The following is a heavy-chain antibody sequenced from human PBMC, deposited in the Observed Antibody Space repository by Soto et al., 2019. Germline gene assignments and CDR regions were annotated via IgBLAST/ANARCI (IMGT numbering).Heavy chain of an antibody. V-gene: IGHV3-30-3*01. CDR3: ARVSSSWYENNY. D-gene: IGHD6-13*01. J-gene: IGHJ4*02. CDR1: GFTFSSYA. CDR2: ISYDGSNK. Sequence: GGSLRLSCAASGFTFSSYAMHWVRQAPGKGLEWVAVISYDGSNKYYADSVKGRFTISRDNSKNTLYLQMNSLRAEDTAVYYCARVSSSWYENNYWGQGTLVTVSS.